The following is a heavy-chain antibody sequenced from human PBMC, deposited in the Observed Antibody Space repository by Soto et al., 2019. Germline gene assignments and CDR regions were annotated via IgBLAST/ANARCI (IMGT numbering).Heavy chain of an antibody. CDR1: GFTFSNAW. J-gene: IGHJ4*02. D-gene: IGHD6-19*01. Sequence: EVRLVESGGGLVKPGGSLRLSCAASGFTFSNAWMSWVRQAPGKGLEWVGRIKSKTDGGTTDYAAPVKGRFTISRDDSKNTLYLQMNSLKTEDTAVYYCTADPAVAGAFDYWGQGTLVTVSS. CDR2: IKSKTDGGTT. V-gene: IGHV3-15*01. CDR3: TADPAVAGAFDY.